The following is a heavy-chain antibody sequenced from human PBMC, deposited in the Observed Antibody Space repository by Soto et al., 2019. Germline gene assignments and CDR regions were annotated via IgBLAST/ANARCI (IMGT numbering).Heavy chain of an antibody. CDR3: AKDPNGDYVGAFDS. V-gene: IGHV3-53*01. J-gene: IGHJ4*02. Sequence: HPGGSLRLSCSASGFTVSSNYMSWVRQAPGKGLDWVSLISSGGSAYYADSVKGRFTISRDNSGNTLFLHMNSLRADDTAVYYCAKDPNGDYVGAFDSWGQGTLVTVSS. CDR1: GFTVSSNY. CDR2: ISSGGSA. D-gene: IGHD4-17*01.